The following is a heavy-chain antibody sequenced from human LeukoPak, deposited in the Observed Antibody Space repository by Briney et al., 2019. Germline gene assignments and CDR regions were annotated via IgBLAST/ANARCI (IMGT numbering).Heavy chain of an antibody. CDR2: IWYDGSNK. Sequence: GGSLRLSCAASGFTFSSYGMHWVRQAPGKGLEWVAVIWYDGSNKYYADSVKGRFTISRDNSKNTLYLQMNSLRAEGTAVYYCARDVLVGAMEYWGQGTLVTVSS. J-gene: IGHJ4*02. CDR3: ARDVLVGAMEY. V-gene: IGHV3-33*01. CDR1: GFTFSSYG. D-gene: IGHD1-26*01.